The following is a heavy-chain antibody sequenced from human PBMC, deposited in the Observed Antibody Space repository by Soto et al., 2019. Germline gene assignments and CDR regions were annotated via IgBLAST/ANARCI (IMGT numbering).Heavy chain of an antibody. V-gene: IGHV3-21*01. CDR1: GFTFSSYS. D-gene: IGHD2-15*01. CDR3: ARDLGYCSGGSCYWAAFDI. J-gene: IGHJ3*02. Sequence: ESGGGLVKPGGSLRLSCAASGFTFSSYSMNWVRQAPGKGLEWVSSISSSSSYIYYADSVKGRFTISRDNAKNSLYLQMNSLRAEDTAVYYCARDLGYCSGGSCYWAAFDIWGQGTMVTVSS. CDR2: ISSSSSYI.